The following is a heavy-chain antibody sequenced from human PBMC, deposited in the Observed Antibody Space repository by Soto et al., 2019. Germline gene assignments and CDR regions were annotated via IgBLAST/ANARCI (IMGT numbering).Heavy chain of an antibody. J-gene: IGHJ3*02. CDR3: ARVGVSGWYAYAFDI. D-gene: IGHD6-19*01. V-gene: IGHV4-39*07. CDR1: GVSISSTSYY. Sequence: SETLTLTCTVSGVSISSTSYYWGWIRQPPGKGLEWIGSINHSGSTYYNPSLKSRVTISVDTSKNQFSLKLSSVTAADTAVYFCARVGVSGWYAYAFDIWGQGTMVTVSS. CDR2: INHSGST.